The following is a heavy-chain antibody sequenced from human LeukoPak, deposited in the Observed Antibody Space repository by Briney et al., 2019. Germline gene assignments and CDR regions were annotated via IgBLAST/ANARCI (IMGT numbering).Heavy chain of an antibody. V-gene: IGHV1-18*04. CDR3: ARAPGSSWYFEGPNWFDP. CDR2: ISAYNGNT. D-gene: IGHD6-13*01. J-gene: IGHJ5*02. CDR1: GYTFTSYY. Sequence: GASVKVSCKASGYTFTSYYMHWVRQAPGQGLEWMGWISAYNGNTNYAQKLQGRVTMTTDTSTSTAYMELRSLRSDDTAVYYCARAPGSSWYFEGPNWFDPWGQGTLVTVSS.